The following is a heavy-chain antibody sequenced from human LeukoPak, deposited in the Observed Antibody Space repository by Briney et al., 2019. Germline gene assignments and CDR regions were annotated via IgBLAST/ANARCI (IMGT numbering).Heavy chain of an antibody. Sequence: GRSLRLSRAASGFTFDDYAMHWVRQAPGKGLEWVSGISWNSGSIGYADSVEGRFTISRDNAKNSLYLQMNSLRAEDTALYYCAKVIAHWDYDILTGYYDHWGQGTLVTVSS. V-gene: IGHV3-9*01. CDR1: GFTFDDYA. D-gene: IGHD3-9*01. CDR3: AKVIAHWDYDILTGYYDH. J-gene: IGHJ4*02. CDR2: ISWNSGSI.